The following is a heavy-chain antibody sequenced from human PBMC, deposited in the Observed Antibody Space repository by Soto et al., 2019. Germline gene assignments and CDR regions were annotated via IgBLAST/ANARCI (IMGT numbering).Heavy chain of an antibody. J-gene: IGHJ5*02. V-gene: IGHV4-30-2*01. CDR3: ARVPDR. CDR1: GGSISSGCYS. D-gene: IGHD2-2*01. CDR2: IYDSGGT. Sequence: QLQLQESGSGLVKPSQTLSLTCAVPGGSISSGCYSWRWIRQPPGKGLEWIGYIYDSGGTYYNPSLKSRVTISVDRSKNQFSLKLSSVTAGDKAVYYCARVPDRGGQGTLVTVSS.